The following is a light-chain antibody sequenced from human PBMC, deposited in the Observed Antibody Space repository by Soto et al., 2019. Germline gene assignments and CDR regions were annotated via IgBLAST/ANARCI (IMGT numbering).Light chain of an antibody. CDR1: QSVRSSY. J-gene: IGKJ1*01. CDR3: QQYRGWPRT. CDR2: GAS. V-gene: IGKV3-20*01. Sequence: EIVLTQSPGTLSLSPGERATLSCRASQSVRSSYLAWYQQKPGQAPRLLIYGASSRATGIPDRFSGSGSGTDFTLTISRLEPEDSAVYYCQQYRGWPRTFGQGTKVEIK.